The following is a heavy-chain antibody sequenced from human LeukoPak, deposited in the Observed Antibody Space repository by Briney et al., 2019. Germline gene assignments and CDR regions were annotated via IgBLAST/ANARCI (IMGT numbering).Heavy chain of an antibody. V-gene: IGHV4-30-4*01. CDR2: IYYSGST. CDR3: ARVGGGNFCFDY. CDR1: GGSISSGDYY. Sequence: PSQTLTLTCTASGGSISSGDYYWSRIRQPPGRGLEWIGYIYYSGSTYYNPSLKSRVNLSVDTSKKQFSLKLSSVTAADTAVYYCARVGGGNFCFDYWGQGTLVTVSS. D-gene: IGHD4-23*01. J-gene: IGHJ4*02.